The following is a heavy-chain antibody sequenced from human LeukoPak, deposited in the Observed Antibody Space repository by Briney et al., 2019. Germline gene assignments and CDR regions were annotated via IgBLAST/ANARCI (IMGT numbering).Heavy chain of an antibody. CDR1: GFTFSGSA. Sequence: GGSLRLSCVASGFTFSGSAMHWVRQASGKGLEWVGRIRSKANSYATAYAASVKGRFTISRDDSKNTAYPQMNSLKSEDTAVYYCTRLEYCSGGSCYNDAFDIWGQGTMVTVSS. V-gene: IGHV3-73*01. D-gene: IGHD2-15*01. CDR3: TRLEYCSGGSCYNDAFDI. CDR2: IRSKANSYAT. J-gene: IGHJ3*02.